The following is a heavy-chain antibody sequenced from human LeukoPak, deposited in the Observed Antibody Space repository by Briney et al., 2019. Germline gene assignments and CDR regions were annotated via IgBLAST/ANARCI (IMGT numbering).Heavy chain of an antibody. D-gene: IGHD1-26*01. V-gene: IGHV1-2*02. CDR1: GYSFTSYW. J-gene: IGHJ4*02. Sequence: GESLKISCKGSGYSFTSYWIGWVRQAPGQGLEWMGWINPNSGGTNYAQKFQGRLTMTRDTSITTAYMELSSLRSDDTAVYYCARDGEWELRNIDYWGQGTLVTVSS. CDR3: ARDGEWELRNIDY. CDR2: INPNSGGT.